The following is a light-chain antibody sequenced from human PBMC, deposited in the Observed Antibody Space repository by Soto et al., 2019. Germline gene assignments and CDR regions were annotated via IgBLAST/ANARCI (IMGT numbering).Light chain of an antibody. J-gene: IGKJ1*01. V-gene: IGKV3-20*01. CDR1: QSVCSTY. Sequence: EIVLTQSPDTLSLFPGERATLSCRASQSVCSTYLAWYQQKPGQAPRPLISAASSRATGTPDRFSGSGSRTDFTLTISRLEPEDCAVYYCQQYGSSRWTFGQGTKVEIK. CDR2: AAS. CDR3: QQYGSSRWT.